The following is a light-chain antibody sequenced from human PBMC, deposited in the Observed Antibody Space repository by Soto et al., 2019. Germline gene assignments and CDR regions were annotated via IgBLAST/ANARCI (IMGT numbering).Light chain of an antibody. CDR2: EVS. CDR3: SSYAGSNNLGV. CDR1: SSDVGGYNY. J-gene: IGLJ2*01. Sequence: QSALTQPPPASGSPGQSVTISCTGTSSDVGGYNYVSWYQQHPGKAPKLMIYEVSKRPSGVPDRFSGSKSGNTASLTVSGLQAEDEAAYYCSSYAGSNNLGVFGGGTKLTVL. V-gene: IGLV2-8*01.